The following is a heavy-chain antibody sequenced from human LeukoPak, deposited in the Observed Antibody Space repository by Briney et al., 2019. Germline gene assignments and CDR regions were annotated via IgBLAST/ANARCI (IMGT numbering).Heavy chain of an antibody. CDR2: ISYDGSNK. CDR1: GFTFSSYA. J-gene: IGHJ3*02. D-gene: IGHD1-26*01. V-gene: IGHV3-30-3*01. Sequence: GRSLRLSCAASGFTFSSYAMHWVRQAPGKGLEWVAVISYDGSNKYYADSVKGRFTISRDNSKNTLYLQMNSLRAEDTAVYYCAREDSGSYDAFDIWGQGTMVTVSS. CDR3: AREDSGSYDAFDI.